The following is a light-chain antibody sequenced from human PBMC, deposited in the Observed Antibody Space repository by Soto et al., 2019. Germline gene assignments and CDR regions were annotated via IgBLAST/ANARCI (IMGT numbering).Light chain of an antibody. CDR1: RSNIGSNR. CDR2: SNN. CDR3: GTWDSSLSGGV. J-gene: IGLJ3*02. V-gene: IGLV1-44*01. Sequence: QSVLTQPPSASGTPGQRVTISCSGSRSNIGSNRVNWYQQLPRTAPKLLIHSNNQRPSGVPDRFSGSKSGTSASLAISGLQTGDEADYYCGTWDSSLSGGVFGGGTKLTVL.